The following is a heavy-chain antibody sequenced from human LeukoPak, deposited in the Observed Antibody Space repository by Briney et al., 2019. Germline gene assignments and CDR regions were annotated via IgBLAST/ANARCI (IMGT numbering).Heavy chain of an antibody. CDR2: ISAYNGNT. CDR1: GYTFTSYG. CDR3: ARASITMIVVVPDDY. V-gene: IGHV1-18*01. J-gene: IGHJ4*02. Sequence: ASVKVSCKASGYTFTSYGISWVRQAPGQGLEWMGWISAYNGNTNYARKLQGRVTMTTDTSTSTAYMELRSLRSDDTAVYYCARASITMIVVVPDDYWGQGTLVTVSS. D-gene: IGHD3-22*01.